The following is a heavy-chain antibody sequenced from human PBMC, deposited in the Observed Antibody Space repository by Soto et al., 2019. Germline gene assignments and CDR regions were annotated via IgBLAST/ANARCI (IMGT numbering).Heavy chain of an antibody. V-gene: IGHV1-69*01. CDR2: IIPMFGTA. J-gene: IGHJ4*02. D-gene: IGHD2-2*02. Sequence: QVHLVQSGAEVKKPGSSVKVSCKASEGTFSSYGISWVRQAPGQGLEWMGGIIPMFGTAKYAQKFQGRVTITADESTSTGYMALSSLRSEDTAVYYCAIYHCTTTSCYSAFYFDYWGQGTLVTVSS. CDR1: EGTFSSYG. CDR3: AIYHCTTTSCYSAFYFDY.